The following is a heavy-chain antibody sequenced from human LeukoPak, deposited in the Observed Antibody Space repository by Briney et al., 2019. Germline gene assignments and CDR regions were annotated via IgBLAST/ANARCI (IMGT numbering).Heavy chain of an antibody. CDR1: GGSIGSYY. CDR2: IYYSGST. V-gene: IGHV4-59*01. D-gene: IGHD1-14*01. J-gene: IGHJ5*02. Sequence: SETLSLTCTVSGGSIGSYYWSWIRQPPGKGLEWIGYIYYSGSTNYNPSLKSRVTISVDTSKNQFSLKLSSVTAADTAVYYCAREGISPNWFDPWGQGTLVTVSS. CDR3: AREGISPNWFDP.